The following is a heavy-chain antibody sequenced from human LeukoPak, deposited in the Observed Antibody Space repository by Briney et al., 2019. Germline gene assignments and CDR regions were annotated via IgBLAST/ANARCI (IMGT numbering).Heavy chain of an antibody. CDR3: ASYPYDSSGYYDY. D-gene: IGHD3-22*01. Sequence: ASVKVSCKASGGTFSSYAISWVRQAPGQGLEWMGGIIPIFGTANYAQKFQGRVTITADKSTSTAYMELSSLRSEDTAVYYCASYPYDSSGYYDYWGQGTLVTVSS. V-gene: IGHV1-69*06. CDR1: GGTFSSYA. J-gene: IGHJ4*02. CDR2: IIPIFGTA.